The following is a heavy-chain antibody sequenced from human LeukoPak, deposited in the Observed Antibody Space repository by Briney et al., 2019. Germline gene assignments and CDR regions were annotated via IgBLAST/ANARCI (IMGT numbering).Heavy chain of an antibody. Sequence: GGSLRLSCAASGFTFSSYAMSWVRQAPGKGLEWVSAISGSGGSTYYADSVKGRFTISRDNSKNTLYLQMNSLRAEDTAVYYCAKGKFNYYYYYMDVWGKGTTVTVSS. V-gene: IGHV3-23*01. CDR1: GFTFSSYA. J-gene: IGHJ6*03. CDR2: ISGSGGST. CDR3: AKGKFNYYYYYMDV.